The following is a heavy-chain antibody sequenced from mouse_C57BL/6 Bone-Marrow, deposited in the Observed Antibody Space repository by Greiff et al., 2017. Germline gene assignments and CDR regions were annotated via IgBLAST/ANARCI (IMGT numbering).Heavy chain of an antibody. J-gene: IGHJ2*01. CDR1: GYTFTDYY. V-gene: IGHV1-26*01. CDR2: LNPNNGGT. D-gene: IGHD3-3*01. Sequence: EVQLQQSGPELVKPGASVKISCKASGYTFTDYYMNWVKQSHGKSLEWIGDLNPNNGGTSYNQPVKGKATLTVDKSSSTAYMELRSLTAEDSAVYYGARGGGPDYGGQGTTLTVSA. CDR3: ARGGGPDY.